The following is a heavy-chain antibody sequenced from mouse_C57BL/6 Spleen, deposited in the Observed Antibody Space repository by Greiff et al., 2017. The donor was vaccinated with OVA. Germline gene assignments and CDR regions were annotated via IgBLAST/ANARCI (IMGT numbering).Heavy chain of an antibody. D-gene: IGHD4-1*01. CDR1: GFTFSDYG. CDR3: ARGRTGTFDY. J-gene: IGHJ2*01. CDR2: ISSGSSTI. V-gene: IGHV5-17*01. Sequence: EVKLVESGGGLVKPGGSLKLSCAASGFTFSDYGMHWVRQAPEKGLEWVAYISSGSSTIYYAATVKGRFTISRDNAKNTLFLQMTSLRSEDTAMYYCARGRTGTFDYWGQGTTLTVSS.